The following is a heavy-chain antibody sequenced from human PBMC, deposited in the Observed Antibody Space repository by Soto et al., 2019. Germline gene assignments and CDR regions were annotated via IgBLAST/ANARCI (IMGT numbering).Heavy chain of an antibody. CDR3: ARGGYCSGGSCYSYYYYYYMDV. V-gene: IGHV4-34*01. J-gene: IGHJ6*03. CDR2: INHSGST. Sequence: PSETLSLTCAVYGGSFSGYYWSWIRQPPGKGLEWIGEINHSGSTNYNPSLKSRVTISVDTSKNQFSLKLSSVTAADTAVYYCARGGYCSGGSCYSYYYYYYMDVWGKGTTVTVSS. D-gene: IGHD2-15*01. CDR1: GGSFSGYY.